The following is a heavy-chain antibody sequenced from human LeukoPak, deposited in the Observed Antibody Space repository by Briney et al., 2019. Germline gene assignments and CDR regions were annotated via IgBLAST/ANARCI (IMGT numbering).Heavy chain of an antibody. J-gene: IGHJ4*02. D-gene: IGHD2/OR15-2a*01. CDR2: IHYIGSN. CDR3: ARHEYFVNY. V-gene: IGHV4-39*01. Sequence: SETLSLTCTVSGGSISSSGSYWGWIRQPPGQGIEWIGSIHYIGSNYYNPSLKSRITISVDTSKNQFSLNLTSVTAADTAVYYCARHEYFVNYWGQGTLVTVSS. CDR1: GGSISSSGSY.